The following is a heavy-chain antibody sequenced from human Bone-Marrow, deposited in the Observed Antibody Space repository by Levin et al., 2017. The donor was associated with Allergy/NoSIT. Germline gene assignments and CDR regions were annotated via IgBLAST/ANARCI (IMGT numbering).Heavy chain of an antibody. V-gene: IGHV3-64*01. Sequence: GESLKISCAASGFTFSNYPMHWVRQAPGKGLEYVSAISSSGGSTYSASSVKGRFTTSRDNSKNMLYLQMGSLRAEDMAVYYCARAPFYYGSAKYYFDYWGLGTLVTVSS. CDR2: ISSSGGST. CDR3: ARAPFYYGSAKYYFDY. J-gene: IGHJ4*02. D-gene: IGHD3-10*01. CDR1: GFTFSNYP.